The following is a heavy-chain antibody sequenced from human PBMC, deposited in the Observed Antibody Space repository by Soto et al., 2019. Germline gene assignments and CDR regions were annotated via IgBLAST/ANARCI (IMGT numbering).Heavy chain of an antibody. Sequence: PGGSLRLSCAASGFTFSSYSMNWVRQAPGKGLEWVSSISSSSSYIYYADSVKGRFTISRDNAKNSLYLQMNSLRAEDTAVYYCARDGQDSSSYDYWGQGTLVTVSS. J-gene: IGHJ4*02. V-gene: IGHV3-21*01. CDR3: ARDGQDSSSYDY. CDR2: ISSSSSYI. D-gene: IGHD6-13*01. CDR1: GFTFSSYS.